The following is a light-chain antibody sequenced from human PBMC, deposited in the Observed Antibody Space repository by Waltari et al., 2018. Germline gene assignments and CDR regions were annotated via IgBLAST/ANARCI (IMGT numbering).Light chain of an antibody. J-gene: IGKJ1*01. CDR1: QSVTSN. CDR2: GAS. Sequence: EIVMTKYPATLSVSPGESATPSCRASQSVTSNLAWYQQKPGQAPTPLIYGASTRATGIPARFSGSGSGTEFTLTISSLQSEDFAVYYCQQYNNWPRAFGQGTKVEIK. V-gene: IGKV3-15*01. CDR3: QQYNNWPRA.